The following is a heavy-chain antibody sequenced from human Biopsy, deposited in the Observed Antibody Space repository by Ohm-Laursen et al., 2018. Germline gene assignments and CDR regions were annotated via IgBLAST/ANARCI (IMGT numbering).Heavy chain of an antibody. Sequence: SVKVSCNASGGPSSNYAFSWVRQAPGQGLEWVGRIVPILGHLNYAQRFQGRVSIIADKSTTYVYMELSRLTSGGTAVYYCAADADGYYTEFDYWGPGTLVTVSS. CDR2: IVPILGHL. CDR1: GGPSSNYA. D-gene: IGHD3-3*01. J-gene: IGHJ4*02. V-gene: IGHV1-69*04. CDR3: AADADGYYTEFDY.